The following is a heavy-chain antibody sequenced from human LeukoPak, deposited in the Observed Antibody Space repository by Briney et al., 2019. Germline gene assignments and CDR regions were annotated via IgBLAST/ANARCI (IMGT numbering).Heavy chain of an antibody. D-gene: IGHD5-18*01. CDR3: SRGPMQLWLHNGMDA. V-gene: IGHV3-49*04. J-gene: IGHJ6*02. CDR1: GFTFGDHA. CDR2: IRSKNYRGTT. Sequence: GRSLRLSCTASGFTFGDHAMSWVRQAPGKGLEWVGFIRSKNYRGTTEYAASVKGRFTISRDDFGSIAYLQMNSLKIEDTAVYYCSRGPMQLWLHNGMDAWGQGTTVTVSS.